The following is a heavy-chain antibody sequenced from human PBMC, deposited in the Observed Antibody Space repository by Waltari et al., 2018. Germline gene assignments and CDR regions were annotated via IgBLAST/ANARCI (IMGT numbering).Heavy chain of an antibody. J-gene: IGHJ2*01. CDR2: VSGNIGYR. D-gene: IGHD3-10*01. V-gene: IGHV3-48*04. CDR1: GMTFTTYS. Sequence: EVQLVESGGGLVQPGGSLRLSCAASGMTFTTYSMNWVRQAPGKGLGWISYVSGNIGYRYYADSVRGRFTIARDNAQNSMYLQMNNLRADDTAVYYCAGIRRGFWFFDLWGRGTLVTVSS. CDR3: AGIRRGFWFFDL.